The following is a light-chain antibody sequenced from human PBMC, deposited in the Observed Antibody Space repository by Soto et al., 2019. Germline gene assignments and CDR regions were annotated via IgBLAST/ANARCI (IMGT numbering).Light chain of an antibody. Sequence: DIVMTQSPDSLAVSLGERATFNCKSSQSVLSSSNNKNYLAWFQHKPGQPPKQVIYWASTRESGVPDRFSGSGSGTDFPLTISSLQAEDVAVYYCQQHDSAPITFGGGTKVEIK. V-gene: IGKV4-1*01. CDR2: WAS. CDR1: QSVLSSSNNKNY. J-gene: IGKJ4*01. CDR3: QQHDSAPIT.